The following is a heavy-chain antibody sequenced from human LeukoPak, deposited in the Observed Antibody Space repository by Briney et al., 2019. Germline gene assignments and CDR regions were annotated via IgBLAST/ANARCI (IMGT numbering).Heavy chain of an antibody. V-gene: IGHV4-28*01. CDR2: IYYSGNT. CDR1: GYSISSNNW. J-gene: IGHJ3*02. CDR3: ARNQAVAANRGAFDI. D-gene: IGHD6-19*01. Sequence: SDTLSVTCAVSGYSISSNNWWAWIRQPPGKGLEWIGHIYYSGNTYYNPYNPSLTSRVTMSVDTSKNQFSLKLGSVTEIDTAMYYCARNQAVAANRGAFDIWGQGTMVTVSS.